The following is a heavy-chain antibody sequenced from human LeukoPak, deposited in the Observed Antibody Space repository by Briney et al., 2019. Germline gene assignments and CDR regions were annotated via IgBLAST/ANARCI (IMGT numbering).Heavy chain of an antibody. CDR3: ARTYCSSTSCPQETDAFDI. CDR2: IYYSGST. Sequence: SETLSLTCTVSGGSISIYYRSWLRQPPANGLECIGYIYYSGSTNYNLSLKSRVTISVDTSKSQFSLKLSSVTAADTAVYYCARTYCSSTSCPQETDAFDIWGQGTMVTVSS. V-gene: IGHV4-59*01. D-gene: IGHD2-2*01. J-gene: IGHJ3*02. CDR1: GGSISIYY.